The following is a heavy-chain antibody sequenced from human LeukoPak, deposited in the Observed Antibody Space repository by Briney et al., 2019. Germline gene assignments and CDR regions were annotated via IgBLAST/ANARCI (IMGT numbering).Heavy chain of an antibody. J-gene: IGHJ4*02. CDR1: GYTFTSYY. D-gene: IGHD3-10*01. CDR2: INPSGGST. CDR3: AGDYYGSGPFDY. V-gene: IGHV1-46*01. Sequence: GASVKVSCKASGYTFTSYYMHWVRQAPGQGLEWMGIINPSGGSTSYAQKFQGRVTMTRDTSTSTVYMELSSLRSEDTAVHYCAGDYYGSGPFDYWGQGTLVTVSS.